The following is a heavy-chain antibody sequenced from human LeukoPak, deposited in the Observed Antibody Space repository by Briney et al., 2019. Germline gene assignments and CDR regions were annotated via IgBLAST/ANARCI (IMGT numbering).Heavy chain of an antibody. CDR3: TRDLRSNY. J-gene: IGHJ4*02. CDR1: GFTFSTYN. D-gene: IGHD3/OR15-3a*01. Sequence: PGGSLRLSYTASGFTFSTYNMNWVRQAPGKGLEWVSYISSSSSVIYYAASVRGRFTISRDNAKNSLSLQTNSLRDEDTAVYYCTRDLRSNYWGQGTLVTVAS. CDR2: ISSSSSVI. V-gene: IGHV3-48*02.